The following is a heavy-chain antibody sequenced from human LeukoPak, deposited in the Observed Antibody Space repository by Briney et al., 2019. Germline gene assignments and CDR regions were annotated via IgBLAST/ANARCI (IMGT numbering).Heavy chain of an antibody. D-gene: IGHD3-22*01. V-gene: IGHV4-31*03. CDR2: IYYSGST. J-gene: IGHJ4*02. CDR3: ATLGFSSGYYYYFDH. CDR1: GGSISSGGYY. Sequence: SETLSLTCTVSGGSISSGGYYWSWIRQHPGKGLEWIGYIYYSGSTYYNPSLKSRVTISVDTSKNQFSLKLSSVTAADTAVYYCATLGFSSGYYYYFDHWGQGTLVTVSS.